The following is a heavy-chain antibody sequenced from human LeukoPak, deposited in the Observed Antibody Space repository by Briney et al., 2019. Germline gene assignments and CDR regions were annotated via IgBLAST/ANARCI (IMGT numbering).Heavy chain of an antibody. Sequence: SETLSLTCTVSGGSISSSSYYWGWIRQSPGKGLEWIGNIYYSGSTYYNPSLKSRVTISVDTSRNQFSLKLKSVIAADTAVYYCARLDYGVCQFDYWGQGTLVTVSS. CDR3: ARLDYGVCQFDY. CDR1: GGSISSSSYY. J-gene: IGHJ4*02. V-gene: IGHV4-39*01. D-gene: IGHD4-17*01. CDR2: IYYSGST.